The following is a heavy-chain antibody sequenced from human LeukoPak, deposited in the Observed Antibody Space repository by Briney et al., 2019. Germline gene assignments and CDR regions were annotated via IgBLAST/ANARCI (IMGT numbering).Heavy chain of an antibody. CDR1: GFTFSSYA. Sequence: GGSLRLSCTASGFTFSSYAMHWVRQAPGKGLEWVAVISYDGSNKYYADSVKGRFTISRDNSKNTLYLQMNSLRAEDTAVYYCARDQGLVVRGYSYGPQVLPDYWGQGTLVTVSS. V-gene: IGHV3-30-3*01. CDR3: ARDQGLVVRGYSYGPQVLPDY. CDR2: ISYDGSNK. J-gene: IGHJ4*02. D-gene: IGHD5-18*01.